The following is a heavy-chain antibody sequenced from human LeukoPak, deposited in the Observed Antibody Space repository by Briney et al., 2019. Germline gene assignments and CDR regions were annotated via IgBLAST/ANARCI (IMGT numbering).Heavy chain of an antibody. CDR1: GFTFSSYA. V-gene: IGHV3-30*04. J-gene: IGHJ4*02. D-gene: IGHD6-13*01. CDR3: ATEQQLARFDY. Sequence: GGSLRLSCAASGFTFSSYATHWVRQAPGKGLEWVAVISYDGSNKYYADSVKGRFTISRDNSKNTLYLQMNSLRAEDTAVYYCATEQQLARFDYWGQGTLVTVSS. CDR2: ISYDGSNK.